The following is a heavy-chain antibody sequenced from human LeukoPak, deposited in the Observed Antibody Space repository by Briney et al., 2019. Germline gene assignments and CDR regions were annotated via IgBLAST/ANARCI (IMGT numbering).Heavy chain of an antibody. CDR1: GFTFSSYA. D-gene: IGHD5-12*01. V-gene: IGHV3-30*04. CDR3: ARDLGYSGYDYFSFLDY. CDR2: ISYDGSNK. J-gene: IGHJ4*02. Sequence: PGGSLRLSCAASGFTFSSYAMHWVRQAPGKGLEWVAVISYDGSNKYYADSVKGRFTISRDNSKNTVHLQMNSLRAEDTAMYYCARDLGYSGYDYFSFLDYWGQGTLVTVSS.